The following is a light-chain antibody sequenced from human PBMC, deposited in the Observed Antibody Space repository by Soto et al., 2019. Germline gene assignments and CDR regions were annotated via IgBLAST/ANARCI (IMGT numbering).Light chain of an antibody. V-gene: IGKV1-5*01. CDR3: QQYNSYSRT. CDR1: QSISSW. CDR2: DAS. Sequence: DIQMAQSPSTLSASVGARITITCRASQSISSWLAWYQQKPGKAPKLLIYDASSLESGVPSRFSGSGSGTEFTLTISSLQPDDFATYYCQQYNSYSRTFGQGTTV. J-gene: IGKJ1*01.